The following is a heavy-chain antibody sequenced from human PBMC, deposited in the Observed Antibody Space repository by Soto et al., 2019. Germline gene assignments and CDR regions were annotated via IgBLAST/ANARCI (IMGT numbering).Heavy chain of an antibody. Sequence: QLPLQESGPGLVKPSQTLSLICTVSGGSITTGDYYWSWIRQHPGKGLEWIGYIYRSGSTIYNPSLKRRLTISVDTSKNQFSLSLSSVTAADAAVYYCVRVCYLAGPGQNYFDLWGQGTLVTVSS. D-gene: IGHD6-13*01. V-gene: IGHV4-31*03. J-gene: IGHJ4*02. CDR3: VRVCYLAGPGQNYFDL. CDR1: GGSITTGDYY. CDR2: IYRSGST.